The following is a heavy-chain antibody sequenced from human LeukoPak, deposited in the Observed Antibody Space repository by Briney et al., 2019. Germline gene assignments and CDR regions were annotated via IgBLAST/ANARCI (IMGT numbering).Heavy chain of an antibody. J-gene: IGHJ5*02. Sequence: GGSLRLSCAASGFTFSSYSMNRVRQAPGQGLEWVSYISSSSSTIYYADSVKGRFTISRDNAKNSLYLQMNSLRAEDTAVYYCASHGDYVYNWFDPWGQGTLVTVSS. CDR3: ASHGDYVYNWFDP. V-gene: IGHV3-48*01. CDR2: ISSSSSTI. CDR1: GFTFSSYS. D-gene: IGHD4-17*01.